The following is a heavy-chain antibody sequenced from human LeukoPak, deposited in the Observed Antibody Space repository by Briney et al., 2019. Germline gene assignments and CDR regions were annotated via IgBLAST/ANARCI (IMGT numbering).Heavy chain of an antibody. CDR3: TRDNSLGGRVIVDH. J-gene: IGHJ4*02. V-gene: IGHV3-21*01. CDR1: GFIFSSYS. Sequence: GGSLRLSCAASGFIFSSYSMNWVRQAPGKGLEWVSSITSSSNTYYADSVKGRFTISRDNAKNSLYLQMNSPRAEDTAVYYCTRDNSLGGRVIVDHWGQGTLVTVSS. D-gene: IGHD3/OR15-3a*01. CDR2: ITSSSNT.